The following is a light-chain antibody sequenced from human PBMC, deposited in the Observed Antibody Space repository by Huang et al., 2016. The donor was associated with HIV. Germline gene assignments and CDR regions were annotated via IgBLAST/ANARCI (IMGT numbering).Light chain of an antibody. CDR3: QQYGSSPKT. J-gene: IGKJ1*01. CDR1: QSVAYKY. V-gene: IGKV3-20*01. CDR2: DAS. Sequence: DIVLTQSPGTLSLSPGERATLSCRASQSVAYKYLAWYQQRPGQAPRLHIYDASNRATGIPDRFSGSGSGTDFTLTISRLEPEDSAMYHCQQYGSSPKTFGQGTKVEIK.